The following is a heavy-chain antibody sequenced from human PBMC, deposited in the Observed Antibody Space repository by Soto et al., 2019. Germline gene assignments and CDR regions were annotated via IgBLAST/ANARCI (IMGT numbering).Heavy chain of an antibody. J-gene: IGHJ4*02. CDR3: AGGSGWLLDD. V-gene: IGHV3-7*04. CDR1: GFSFSSYW. D-gene: IGHD6-19*01. CDR2: IKRDGSEQ. Sequence: EVKLVESGGGLVQPGGSLRLSCAASGFSFSSYWMNWVRQAPGKGLEWVANIKRDGSEQYYVDSVKGRFTISRDNARNSLNLQMNSLSAEDTAVYFCAGGSGWLLDDWGQGTMVTVSS.